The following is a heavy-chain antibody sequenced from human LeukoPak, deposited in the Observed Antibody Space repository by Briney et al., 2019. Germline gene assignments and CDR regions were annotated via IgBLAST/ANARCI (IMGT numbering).Heavy chain of an antibody. V-gene: IGHV4-59*01. J-gene: IGHJ4*02. Sequence: SETLSLTCTVSGGSISSYYWSWIRQPPGKGLEWIGYIYYSGSTNYNPSLESRVTISVDTSKNQFSLKLSSVTAADTAVYYCARDAVGGGGYFDYWGQGTLVTVSS. CDR2: IYYSGST. CDR1: GGSISSYY. CDR3: ARDAVGGGGYFDY. D-gene: IGHD1-26*01.